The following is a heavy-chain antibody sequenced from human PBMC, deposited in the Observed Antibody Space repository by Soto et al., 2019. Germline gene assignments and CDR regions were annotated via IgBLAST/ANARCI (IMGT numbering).Heavy chain of an antibody. V-gene: IGHV1-3*01. Sequence: ASVKVSCKASGYTFTSYGINWVRQAPGRGLEWMGWINPGNGNTKYSQQFQGRVIIDRDTSASTAYMELSSLRSEDTAVYYCARGEQYSGRIFDYWGQGTLVTVSS. CDR2: INPGNGNT. CDR3: ARGEQYSGRIFDY. J-gene: IGHJ4*01. D-gene: IGHD1-26*01. CDR1: GYTFTSYG.